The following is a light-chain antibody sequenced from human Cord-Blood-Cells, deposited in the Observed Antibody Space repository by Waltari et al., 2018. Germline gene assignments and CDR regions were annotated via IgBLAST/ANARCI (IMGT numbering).Light chain of an antibody. Sequence: ELVLTQSPGTLSLSPGERATLSCMASQSVSSSYLAWYQQKPGQAPRLLIYGASSRATGIPDRFSGSGSGTDFTLTISRLEPEDFAVYYCQQYGSSPPEYTFGQGTKLEIK. J-gene: IGKJ2*01. CDR1: QSVSSSY. V-gene: IGKV3-20*01. CDR2: GAS. CDR3: QQYGSSPPEYT.